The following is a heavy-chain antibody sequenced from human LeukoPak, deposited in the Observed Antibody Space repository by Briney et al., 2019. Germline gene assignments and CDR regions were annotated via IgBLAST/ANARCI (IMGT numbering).Heavy chain of an antibody. Sequence: ASVKGSCKASGYTFTSDYMHWVRQTPGQGLEWMGIINPRGGSTSYAQKFQGRVTMTRDTSTSTVYMELSSLRSEDTAVYYCARDDRFTVFGGVVGDSYYFDYWGQGTLVTVSS. J-gene: IGHJ4*02. D-gene: IGHD3-3*01. CDR2: INPRGGST. V-gene: IGHV1-46*01. CDR1: GYTFTSDY. CDR3: ARDDRFTVFGGVVGDSYYFDY.